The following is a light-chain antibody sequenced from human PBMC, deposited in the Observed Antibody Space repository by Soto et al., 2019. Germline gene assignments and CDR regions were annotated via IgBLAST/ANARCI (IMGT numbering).Light chain of an antibody. J-gene: IGLJ1*01. CDR2: DVS. Sequence: QSALTQPHSVSGSPGQSVTISCTGTSSDVGGYSYVSWFQHRPDKAPKLLISDVSDRPSGVPDRFSGSKSGNTASLTISGLQADDEADYYCCSYAGSYTFVFGSGTKLTVL. CDR3: CSYAGSYTFV. V-gene: IGLV2-11*01. CDR1: SSDVGGYSY.